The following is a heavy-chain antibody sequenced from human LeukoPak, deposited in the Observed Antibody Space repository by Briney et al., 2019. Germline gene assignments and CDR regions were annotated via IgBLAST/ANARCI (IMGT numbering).Heavy chain of an antibody. Sequence: GGSLRLSCAAPGFIFRTYSMNWVRQAPGKGLEWVSYISSSSSTIYYADSVKGRFTISRDNAKNSLYLQMNSLRAEDTAVYYCATHNWFDPWGQGTLVTVSS. CDR2: ISSSSSTI. V-gene: IGHV3-48*01. CDR1: GFIFRTYS. CDR3: ATHNWFDP. J-gene: IGHJ5*02.